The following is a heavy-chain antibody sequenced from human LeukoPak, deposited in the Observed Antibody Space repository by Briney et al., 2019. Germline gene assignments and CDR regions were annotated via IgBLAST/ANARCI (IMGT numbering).Heavy chain of an antibody. Sequence: GGSLRLSCAASGFTFSIYGMAWVRQAPGKGLEWVSSIGGSGGVIYYADSVKGRFTISKDNSKNTLYLQLNSLRAEDTAIYYCANRGYYDSSGYYYWYYFDYWGQGSLVTVSS. J-gene: IGHJ4*02. CDR3: ANRGYYDSSGYYYWYYFDY. V-gene: IGHV3-23*01. D-gene: IGHD3-22*01. CDR2: IGGSGGVI. CDR1: GFTFSIYG.